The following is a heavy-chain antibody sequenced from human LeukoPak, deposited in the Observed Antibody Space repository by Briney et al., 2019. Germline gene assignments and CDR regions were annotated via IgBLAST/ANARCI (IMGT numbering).Heavy chain of an antibody. V-gene: IGHV1-24*01. Sequence: GASVKVSCKVSGYTLTELSMHWVRQAPGKGLEWMGGFDPEDGETIYAQKFQGRVTMTEDTSTDTAYMELSSLRSEDTAVSYCAIGVSSGWYYFDYWGQGTLVTVSS. D-gene: IGHD6-19*01. J-gene: IGHJ4*02. CDR2: FDPEDGET. CDR3: AIGVSSGWYYFDY. CDR1: GYTLTELS.